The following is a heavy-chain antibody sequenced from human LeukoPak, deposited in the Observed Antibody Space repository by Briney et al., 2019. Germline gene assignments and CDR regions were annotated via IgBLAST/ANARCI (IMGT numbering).Heavy chain of an antibody. D-gene: IGHD3-16*01. CDR2: IYHSGST. CDR1: GYSISSGYY. V-gene: IGHV4-38-2*02. Sequence: PSETLSLTCTVSGYSISSGYYWGWIRQPPGKGLEWIGSIYHSGSTYYNPSLKSRVTISVDTSKNQFSLKLSSVTAADTAVYYCARDLAFGGVGWGQGTLVTVSS. J-gene: IGHJ4*02. CDR3: ARDLAFGGVG.